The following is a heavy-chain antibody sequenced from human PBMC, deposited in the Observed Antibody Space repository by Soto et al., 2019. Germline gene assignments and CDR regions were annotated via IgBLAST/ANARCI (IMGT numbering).Heavy chain of an antibody. CDR3: ASLSAGYYYDSSGYYFDY. CDR1: GGSISSGGYY. D-gene: IGHD3-22*01. J-gene: IGHJ4*02. CDR2: IYYSGST. Sequence: SETLSLTCTVSGGSISSGGYYWSWVRQHPGKGLEWIGYIYYSGSTYYNPSLKSRVTISVDASKNQFSLKLSSVTAADTAVYYCASLSAGYYYDSSGYYFDYWGQGTLVTVSS. V-gene: IGHV4-31*03.